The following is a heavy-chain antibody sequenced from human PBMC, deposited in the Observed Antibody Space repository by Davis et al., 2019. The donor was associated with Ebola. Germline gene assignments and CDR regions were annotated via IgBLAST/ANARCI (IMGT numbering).Heavy chain of an antibody. V-gene: IGHV4-59*12. J-gene: IGHJ6*02. CDR1: GRSTSSYY. D-gene: IGHD2-15*01. CDR2: IYYSGST. CDR3: ARGRIGYYSGGSCHMPYYYYYGMDV. Sequence: PSETLSLTCTVSGRSTSSYYWCCIRQPPGKGLEWIGYIYYSGSTYYNPSLKSRVTISVEPSKNQFSLKLSSVTAADTAVYYCARGRIGYYSGGSCHMPYYYYYGMDVWGQGTTVTVSS.